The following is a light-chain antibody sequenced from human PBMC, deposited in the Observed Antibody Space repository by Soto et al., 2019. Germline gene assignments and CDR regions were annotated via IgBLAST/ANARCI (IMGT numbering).Light chain of an antibody. CDR3: QQFGDLGT. CDR1: QSVSSSH. V-gene: IGKV3-20*01. J-gene: IGKJ1*01. Sequence: EIVLTQSPGTLSLSPGERATLSCRASQSVSSSHLAWYQHKPGQAPRLLMFDASNRATDIPDRFSGSGSGTDFTLTIGRLEPEDFAVYYCQQFGDLGTFGQGTKVDIK. CDR2: DAS.